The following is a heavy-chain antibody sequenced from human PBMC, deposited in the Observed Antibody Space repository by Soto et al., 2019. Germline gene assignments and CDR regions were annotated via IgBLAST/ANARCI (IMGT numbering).Heavy chain of an antibody. CDR2: ISGSGGST. CDR3: AKDPTYGSGREDY. V-gene: IGHV3-23*01. Sequence: EVQLLESGGGLVQPGGSLRLSCAASGFTFSSYAMSWVRQAPGKGLEWVSAISGSGGSTYYADSVRGRCTISRDTSKNPLYRKMTSGSAEATAVYYCAKDPTYGSGREDYWGQGTLVTVSS. CDR1: GFTFSSYA. J-gene: IGHJ4*02. D-gene: IGHD3-10*01.